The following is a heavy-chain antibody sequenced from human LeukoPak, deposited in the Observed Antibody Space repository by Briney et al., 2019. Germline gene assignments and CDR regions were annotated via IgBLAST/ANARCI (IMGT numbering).Heavy chain of an antibody. Sequence: SETLSLTCTVSGGSISSYYWSWIRQPPGKGREWIGYIYYSGSTNYNPSLKSRVTISVDTSKNQFSLKLSSVTAADTDVDYCARVHPGFYGDWVDAFDIWGQGTMVTVSS. J-gene: IGHJ3*02. CDR2: IYYSGST. CDR1: GGSISSYY. D-gene: IGHD4-17*01. V-gene: IGHV4-59*01. CDR3: ARVHPGFYGDWVDAFDI.